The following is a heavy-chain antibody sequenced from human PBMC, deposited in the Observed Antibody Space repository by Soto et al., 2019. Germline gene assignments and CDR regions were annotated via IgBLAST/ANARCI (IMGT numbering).Heavy chain of an antibody. D-gene: IGHD5-12*01. CDR2: ISSSSSYI. CDR3: ARFGYTTEAH. J-gene: IGHJ4*02. CDR1: GFTFSSYT. Sequence: EGSLRLSCAASGFTFSSYTMIWVRQAPGKGLEWVSSISSSSSYIYYADSVKGRFAISRDNAKNSLYLQMNSLRAEDTAVYYCARFGYTTEAHWGQGTLVTVSS. V-gene: IGHV3-21*01.